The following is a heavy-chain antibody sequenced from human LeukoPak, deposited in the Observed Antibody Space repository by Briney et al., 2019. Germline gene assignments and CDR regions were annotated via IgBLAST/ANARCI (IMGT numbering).Heavy chain of an antibody. Sequence: PGGSLRLSCAASGLTFSSYAMSWVRQAPGKGLEWVSAISGSGGSTYYADSVKGRFTISRDNSKNTLYLQMNSLRAEDTAVYYCAKIGPPGATQSGHPIDYWGQGTLVTVSS. J-gene: IGHJ4*02. CDR3: AKIGPPGATQSGHPIDY. CDR2: ISGSGGST. V-gene: IGHV3-23*01. CDR1: GLTFSSYA. D-gene: IGHD1-26*01.